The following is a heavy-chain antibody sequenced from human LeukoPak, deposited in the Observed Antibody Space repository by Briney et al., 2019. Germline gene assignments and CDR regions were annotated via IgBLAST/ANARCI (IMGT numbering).Heavy chain of an antibody. CDR3: ARGAWATRLGS. CDR2: IYESGST. Sequence: PSETLSLTCAVYGESLNSYYWSWIRQPPGKGLEWIGEIYESGSTEYNPSLKSRGTISMVPSKQQFSLSLTSVTAADTAVYYCARGAWATRLGSWGLGTPVIVSS. CDR1: GESLNSYY. V-gene: IGHV4-34*01. J-gene: IGHJ4*02. D-gene: IGHD2-15*01.